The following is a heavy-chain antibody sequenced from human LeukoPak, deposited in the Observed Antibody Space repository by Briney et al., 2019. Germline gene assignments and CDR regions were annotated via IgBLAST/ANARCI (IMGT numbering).Heavy chain of an antibody. CDR3: EAGIRDAFDY. Sequence: GGSLRLSCATSGFSFTDYPMNWVRQAPGKGLEWISNIRTTAEGAKYAYYADSVKGRVTISRDDGKNTLYLHMNSLRDDDTFVYHGEAGIRDAFDYWGQGILVTVSS. J-gene: IGHJ4*02. V-gene: IGHV3-48*02. CDR1: GFSFTDYP. D-gene: IGHD5-24*01. CDR2: IRTTAEGAKYA.